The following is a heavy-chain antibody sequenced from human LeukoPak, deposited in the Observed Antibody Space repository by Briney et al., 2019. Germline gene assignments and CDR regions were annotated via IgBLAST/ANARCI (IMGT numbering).Heavy chain of an antibody. Sequence: GGSLRLSCVASGFTFSTYTMNWVRQAPGKGLEWVASISISPTYIYYADSVKGRFTISRDDAKESLYLQMNSLRAEDTAVYYCAKVLWTGGGYSYGLDYWGQGTLVTVSS. CDR2: ISISPTYI. CDR3: AKVLWTGGGYSYGLDY. CDR1: GFTFSTYT. D-gene: IGHD5-18*01. J-gene: IGHJ4*02. V-gene: IGHV3-21*01.